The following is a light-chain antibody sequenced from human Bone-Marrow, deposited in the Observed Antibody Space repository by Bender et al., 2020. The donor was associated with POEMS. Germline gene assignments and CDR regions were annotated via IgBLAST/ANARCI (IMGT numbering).Light chain of an antibody. CDR1: SNDVGSYNL. V-gene: IGLV2-14*02. CDR3: NSYTSSSTYV. Sequence: QSALTQPASVSGSPGQSITISCTGTSNDVGSYNLVSWYQQHPGKAPKVMIYDVSNRPSGVSNRFSGSKSGNTASLTISGLQAEDEADYYCNSYTSSSTYVFGTGTKVTVL. J-gene: IGLJ1*01. CDR2: DVS.